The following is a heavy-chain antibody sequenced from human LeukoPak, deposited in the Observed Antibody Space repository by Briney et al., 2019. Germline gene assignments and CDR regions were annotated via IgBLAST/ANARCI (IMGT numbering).Heavy chain of an antibody. CDR2: ISSSSSYI. J-gene: IGHJ3*02. V-gene: IGHV3-21*01. CDR1: GFTFSSYE. Sequence: GGSLRLSCAASGFTFSSYEMNWVRQAPGKGLEWVSSISSSSSYIYYADSVKGRFTTSRDNAKNSLYLQMNSLRAEDTAVYYCARDRELRDAFDIWGQGTTVTVSS. D-gene: IGHD2-15*01. CDR3: ARDRELRDAFDI.